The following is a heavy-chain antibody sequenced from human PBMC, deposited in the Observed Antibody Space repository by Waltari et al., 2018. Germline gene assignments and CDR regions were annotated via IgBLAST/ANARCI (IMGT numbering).Heavy chain of an antibody. Sequence: QVQLQQWGAGLLKPSETLSLTCAVYGGSFSGYYWSWIRQPPGKGLEWIGEINHSGSTNYNPPLKSRVTISVDTSKNQFSLKLSSVTAADTAVDYCARRSCGVVTLYYYYYMDVWGKGTTVTVSS. V-gene: IGHV4-34*01. CDR1: GGSFSGYY. CDR3: ARRSCGVVTLYYYYYMDV. CDR2: INHSGST. D-gene: IGHD3-3*01. J-gene: IGHJ6*03.